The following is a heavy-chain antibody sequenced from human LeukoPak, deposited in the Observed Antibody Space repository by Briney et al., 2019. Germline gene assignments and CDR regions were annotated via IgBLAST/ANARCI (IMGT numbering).Heavy chain of an antibody. J-gene: IGHJ3*01. CDR1: GFIFDDYA. V-gene: IGHV3-9*01. CDR3: AKWRWRELVLSGSSSAFDV. D-gene: IGHD1-26*01. Sequence: GGSLRLSCPASGFIFDDYAIHCVRQAPGKCLEWLSGISWNSGSIAYADSVKGRFTISRDNAKSSLYLQMNSLRTEDTALYYCAKWRWRELVLSGSSSAFDVWGQGTMVTVSS. CDR2: ISWNSGSI.